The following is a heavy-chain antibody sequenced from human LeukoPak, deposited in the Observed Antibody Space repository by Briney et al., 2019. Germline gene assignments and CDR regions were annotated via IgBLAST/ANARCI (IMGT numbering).Heavy chain of an antibody. Sequence: GGSLRLSCAASGFTFRDFWMSWVRQAPGKGLEWVASIKPDGSETSCLDSVRGRFTISRDNGKNSLFLEMNNLRVEDTAFYYCARGTTTTTIDYYDAWGQGTLVTVSS. V-gene: IGHV3-7*01. J-gene: IGHJ5*02. D-gene: IGHD4-17*01. CDR1: GFTFRDFW. CDR2: IKPDGSET. CDR3: ARGTTTTTIDYYDA.